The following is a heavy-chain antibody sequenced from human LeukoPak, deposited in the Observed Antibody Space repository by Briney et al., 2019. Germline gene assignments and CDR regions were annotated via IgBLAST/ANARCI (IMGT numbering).Heavy chain of an antibody. CDR2: IIPIFGTA. CDR1: GGTFSSYA. CDR3: ARSGFGELTRWFDP. V-gene: IGHV1-69*05. J-gene: IGHJ5*02. Sequence: SVKVSCKASGGTFSSYAISWVRQAPGQGLEWMGKIIPIFGTANYAQKFQGRVTITTDESTSTAYMELSSLRSEDTAVYYCARSGFGELTRWFDPWGQGTLVTVSS. D-gene: IGHD3-10*01.